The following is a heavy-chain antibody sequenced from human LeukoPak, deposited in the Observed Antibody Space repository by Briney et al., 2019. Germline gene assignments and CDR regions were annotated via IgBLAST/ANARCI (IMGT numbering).Heavy chain of an antibody. V-gene: IGHV3-48*01. CDR1: GFTFSSYS. CDR3: ARSNVGELTEEYHFDY. Sequence: PGGSLRLSCAASGFTFSSYSMNWVRQAPGKGLEWVSYISSSSSTIYYADSVKGRFTISRDNAKNSLYLQMNSLRAEDTAVYYWARSNVGELTEEYHFDYWGQGTLVTVSS. CDR2: ISSSSSTI. J-gene: IGHJ4*02. D-gene: IGHD2-2*01.